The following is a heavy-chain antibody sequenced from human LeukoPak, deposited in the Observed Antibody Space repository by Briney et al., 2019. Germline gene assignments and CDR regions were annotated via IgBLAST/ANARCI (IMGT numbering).Heavy chain of an antibody. CDR1: GFTFDDYA. CDR2: ISWNSGSI. J-gene: IGHJ6*03. V-gene: IGHV3-9*03. D-gene: IGHD3-10*01. Sequence: GRSLRLSCAASGFTFDDYAMHWVRQAPGKGLEWVSGISWNSGSIGYADSVKGRFTISRDNAKNSLYLQKNSLRAEDMALYYCAKGGGGYSYYYYMDVWGKGTTVTVSS. CDR3: AKGGGGYSYYYYMDV.